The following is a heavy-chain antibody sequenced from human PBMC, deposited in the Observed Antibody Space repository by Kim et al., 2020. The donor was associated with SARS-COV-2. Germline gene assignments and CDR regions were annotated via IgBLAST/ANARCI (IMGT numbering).Heavy chain of an antibody. V-gene: IGHV3-21*01. CDR3: ASLAMGATTPYYFDY. Sequence: DSGRGRFTISRDNAKNSLYLQMSSLRAEDTAVYYCASLAMGATTPYYFDYWGQGTLVTVSS. D-gene: IGHD1-26*01. J-gene: IGHJ4*02.